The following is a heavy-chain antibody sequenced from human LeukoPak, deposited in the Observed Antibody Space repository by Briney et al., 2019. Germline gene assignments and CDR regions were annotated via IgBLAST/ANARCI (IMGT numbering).Heavy chain of an antibody. CDR1: GFTFSSYA. V-gene: IGHV3-23*01. J-gene: IGHJ4*02. CDR3: AKVEAQQLVPPNFDY. Sequence: PGGSLRLSCAASGFTFSSYAMSWVRQAPGKGLEWVSAISGSGGSTYYADSVKGRFTVSRDNSKNTLYLQMNSLRAEDTAVYYCAKVEAQQLVPPNFDYWGQGTLVTVSS. CDR2: ISGSGGST. D-gene: IGHD6-13*01.